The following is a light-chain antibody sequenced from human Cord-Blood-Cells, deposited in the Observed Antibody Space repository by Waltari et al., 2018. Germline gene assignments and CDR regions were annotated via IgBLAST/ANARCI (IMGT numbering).Light chain of an antibody. CDR3: QQSYSTPPS. Sequence: IQLPQSSSSLSACVGDRVSFTCRASQSTSSYLNWYQQKPGKAPKLLIYGPASLKSGVPSRFSGSRSGTDFTLTISSLQTEDFATYYCQQSYSTPPSFGQGTKLEIK. V-gene: IGKV1-39*01. J-gene: IGKJ2*03. CDR2: GPA. CDR1: QSTSSY.